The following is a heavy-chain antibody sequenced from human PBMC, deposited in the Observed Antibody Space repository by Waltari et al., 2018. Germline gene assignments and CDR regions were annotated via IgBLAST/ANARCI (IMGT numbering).Heavy chain of an antibody. D-gene: IGHD6-19*01. CDR1: GGSISSSSYY. J-gene: IGHJ4*02. Sequence: QLQLQESGPGLVKPSETLSLTCTVSGGSISSSSYYWGWIRQPPGKGLEWIGSIYYSGRTYYNPSLKSRVTISVDTSKNQFSLKLSSVTAADTAVYYCARNGPLRAVAGGIDYWGQGTLVTVSS. CDR2: IYYSGRT. CDR3: ARNGPLRAVAGGIDY. V-gene: IGHV4-39*01.